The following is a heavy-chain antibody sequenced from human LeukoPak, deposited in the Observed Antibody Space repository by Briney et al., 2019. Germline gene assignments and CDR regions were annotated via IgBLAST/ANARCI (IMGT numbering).Heavy chain of an antibody. D-gene: IGHD2-15*01. CDR3: AKDGIVGYCSGGSCYSGFSWFDP. J-gene: IGHJ5*02. CDR1: GFTFSDYY. Sequence: GGSLRLSCAASGFTFSDYYMSWIRQAPGKGLEWISYISKSGSTIDYADSVKGRFTVSRDNAKNSLYLQMNSLRAEDTAVYYCAKDGIVGYCSGGSCYSGFSWFDPWGQGTLVTVSS. V-gene: IGHV3-11*04. CDR2: ISKSGSTI.